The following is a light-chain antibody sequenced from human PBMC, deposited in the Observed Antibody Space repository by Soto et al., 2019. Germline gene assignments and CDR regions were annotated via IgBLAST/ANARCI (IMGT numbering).Light chain of an antibody. J-gene: IGKJ5*01. CDR3: QQRSNWPPRIT. CDR1: QTVSSRY. Sequence: DIVLTQSPATLSLSPGERATLSCRASQTVSSRYLAWYQQKPGQAPRLLIYDATNRATGIPARFSGSGSGTDFTLTISSLQPEDFAVYYCQQRSNWPPRITFGQGTRLEI. V-gene: IGKV3-11*01. CDR2: DAT.